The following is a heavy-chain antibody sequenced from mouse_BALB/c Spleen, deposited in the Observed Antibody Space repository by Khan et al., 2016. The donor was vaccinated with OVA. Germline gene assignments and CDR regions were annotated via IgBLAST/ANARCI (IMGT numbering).Heavy chain of an antibody. CDR3: ARGGSSGPAWFTY. Sequence: EVQLQESGPGLVKSSQSLSLTCSVTGYSITSGYFWNWLRQFPGNNLEWMGYIRYDGDSNYNPSLQNRISITRDTSKNQFFLKLNSVTPEDTATYYCARGGSSGPAWFTYWGQGTLVTVSA. J-gene: IGHJ3*01. CDR2: IRYDGDS. V-gene: IGHV3-6*02. D-gene: IGHD3-1*01. CDR1: GYSITSGYF.